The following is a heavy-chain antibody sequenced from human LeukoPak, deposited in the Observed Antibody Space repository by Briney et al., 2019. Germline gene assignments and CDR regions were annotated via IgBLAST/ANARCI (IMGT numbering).Heavy chain of an antibody. Sequence: GGSLRLSCTASGFTFGDYAMSWFRQAPGKGLEWVGFIRSKAYGGTTEYAASVKGRFTISRDDSKSIAYLQMNSLKTEGTAVYYCTRVGDPSFYYDSSGYYFDYWGQGTLVTVSS. D-gene: IGHD3-22*01. J-gene: IGHJ4*02. CDR3: TRVGDPSFYYDSSGYYFDY. CDR2: IRSKAYGGTT. V-gene: IGHV3-49*03. CDR1: GFTFGDYA.